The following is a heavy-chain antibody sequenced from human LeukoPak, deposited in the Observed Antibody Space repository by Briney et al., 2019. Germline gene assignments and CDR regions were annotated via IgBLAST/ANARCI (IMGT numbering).Heavy chain of an antibody. Sequence: SGGSLRLSCAASGFTFSSYAMSWVRQAPGKGLEWVSAISSSGGSTYYADSVKGRFTISRDNSKNTPYLQMNSLRAEDTAVYYCAKDAYGSGSYPDYWGQGTLVTVSS. CDR2: ISSSGGST. CDR3: AKDAYGSGSYPDY. J-gene: IGHJ4*02. CDR1: GFTFSSYA. D-gene: IGHD3-10*01. V-gene: IGHV3-23*01.